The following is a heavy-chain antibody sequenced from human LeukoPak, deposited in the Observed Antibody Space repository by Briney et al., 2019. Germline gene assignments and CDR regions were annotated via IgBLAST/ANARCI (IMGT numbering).Heavy chain of an antibody. Sequence: GASVKVSFKASGGTFTIYAISWVRQAPGQGLEWMGGIIPIFGTANYAQKFQGRVTITTDESTSTAYMELSSLRSEDTAVYYCARGSGSGSYLPLFDYWGQGTLVTVSS. V-gene: IGHV1-69*05. J-gene: IGHJ4*02. CDR2: IIPIFGTA. CDR1: GGTFTIYA. CDR3: ARGSGSGSYLPLFDY. D-gene: IGHD1-26*01.